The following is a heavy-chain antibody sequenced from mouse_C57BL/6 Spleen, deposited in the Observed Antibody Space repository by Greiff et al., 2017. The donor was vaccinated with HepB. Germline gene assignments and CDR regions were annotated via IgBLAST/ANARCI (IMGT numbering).Heavy chain of an antibody. J-gene: IGHJ2*01. CDR1: GYTFTSYW. Sequence: QVQLQQPGAELVKPGASVKLSCKASGYTFTSYWMHWVKQRPGQGLEWIGMIHPNSGSTNYNEKFKSKATLTVDKSSSTAYMQLSSLTSEDAAVYYCARSYYGNYGDYFDYWGQGTTLTVSS. CDR2: IHPNSGST. D-gene: IGHD2-10*01. V-gene: IGHV1-64*01. CDR3: ARSYYGNYGDYFDY.